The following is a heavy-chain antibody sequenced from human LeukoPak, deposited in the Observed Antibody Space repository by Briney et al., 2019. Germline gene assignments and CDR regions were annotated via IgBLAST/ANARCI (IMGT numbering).Heavy chain of an antibody. CDR3: ATHRYSYANFDY. J-gene: IGHJ4*02. Sequence: SETLSLTCTVSGGSISSGGYYWSWIRQHPGKGLEWIGYIYYSGSTYYNPSLKSRVTISVDTSKNQFSLMLTSVTAADTAVYYCATHRYSYANFDYWGQGTLVTVSS. V-gene: IGHV4-30-4*08. CDR2: IYYSGST. CDR1: GGSISSGGYY. D-gene: IGHD2-8*01.